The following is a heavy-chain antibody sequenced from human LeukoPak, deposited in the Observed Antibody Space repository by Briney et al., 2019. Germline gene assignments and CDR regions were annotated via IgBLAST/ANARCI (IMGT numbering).Heavy chain of an antibody. J-gene: IGHJ3*02. CDR1: GGSISSYY. CDR2: IYYSGST. V-gene: IGHV4-59*01. CDR3: AREPHYYDSSGPRDAFDI. D-gene: IGHD3-22*01. Sequence: SETLSLTCTVSGGSISSYYWSWSRQPPGKGLEWIGYIYYSGSTYYNPSLKSRVTISVDTSKNQFSLKLSSVTAADTAVYYCAREPHYYDSSGPRDAFDIWGQGTMVTVSS.